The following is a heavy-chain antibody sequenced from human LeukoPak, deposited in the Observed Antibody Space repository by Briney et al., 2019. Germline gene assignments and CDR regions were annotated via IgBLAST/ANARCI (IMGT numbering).Heavy chain of an antibody. J-gene: IGHJ4*02. D-gene: IGHD6-19*01. CDR1: GYSFTTYW. V-gene: IGHV5-51*01. Sequence: AASLQISCKASGYSFTTYWIGWVRQMPGKGLEWMGIIYPGDSDTTYSASLQGQVTISADKSSSTAYLQWSSLKASDTATYYCARTGGYSSGLFDYWGQGTLVTVSS. CDR3: ARTGGYSSGLFDY. CDR2: IYPGDSDT.